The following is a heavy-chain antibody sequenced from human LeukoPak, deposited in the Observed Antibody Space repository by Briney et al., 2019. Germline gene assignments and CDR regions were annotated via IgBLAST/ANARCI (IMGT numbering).Heavy chain of an antibody. CDR3: ARGWGRFDY. CDR1: GGSISSGGYY. J-gene: IGHJ4*02. D-gene: IGHD7-27*01. CDR2: INHSGST. Sequence: PSQTLSLTCTVSGGSISSGGYYWSWIRQPPGKGLEWIGEINHSGSTNYNPSLKSRVTISVDTSKNQFSLKLSSVTAADTAVYYCARGWGRFDYWGQGTLVTVSS. V-gene: IGHV4-30-2*01.